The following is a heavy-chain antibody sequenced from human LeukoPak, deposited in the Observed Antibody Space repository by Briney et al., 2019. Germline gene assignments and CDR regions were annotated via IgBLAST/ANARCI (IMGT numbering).Heavy chain of an antibody. CDR3: AILSWDGRGSFY. D-gene: IGHD2/OR15-2a*01. Sequence: RSGGSLRLSCAASGFTFSDHHMSWIRQAPGKGLEWVSYISTSGNTINYADSVKGRFTISRDNSRGTLSLQMNSLRAEDTAVYFCAILSWDGRGSFYWGQGTLVTVSS. CDR2: ISTSGNTI. J-gene: IGHJ4*02. CDR1: GFTFSDHH. V-gene: IGHV3-11*01.